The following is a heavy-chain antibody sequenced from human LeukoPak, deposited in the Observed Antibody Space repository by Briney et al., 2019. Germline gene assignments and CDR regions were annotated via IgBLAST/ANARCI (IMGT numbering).Heavy chain of an antibody. CDR1: GFPFSSYW. D-gene: IGHD1-1*01. CDR2: ITLDGSDS. V-gene: IGHV3-7*04. J-gene: IGHJ4*02. CDR3: TTENWYVFEN. Sequence: GGSLRLSCAASGFPFSSYWMAWVRQAPGKGLEWVATITLDGSDSYYVDSVKGRFTVSRDNAKNSLYLQMNSLRAEDTAVFYCTTENWYVFENWGQGSLVTVSS.